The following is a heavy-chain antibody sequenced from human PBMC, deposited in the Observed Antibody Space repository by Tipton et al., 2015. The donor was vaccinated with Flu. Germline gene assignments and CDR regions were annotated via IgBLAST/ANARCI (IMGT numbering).Heavy chain of an antibody. V-gene: IGHV3-23*01. CDR3: AKDRRHNSVPRGWFDP. D-gene: IGHD1-20*01. CDR2: ISGSGLST. J-gene: IGHJ5*02. Sequence: SLRLSCAASGFTLSTYDMSWLRQAPGKGLEWVSSISGSGLSTYYAASVKGRFSISRDNSKNTLYLEMIRLRVDDTAVYYCAKDRRHNSVPRGWFDPWGQGTLVSVSS. CDR1: GFTLSTYD.